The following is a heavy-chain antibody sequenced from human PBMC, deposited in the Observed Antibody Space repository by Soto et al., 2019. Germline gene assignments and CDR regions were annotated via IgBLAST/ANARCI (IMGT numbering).Heavy chain of an antibody. CDR1: GFTFSSYA. J-gene: IGHJ4*02. V-gene: IGHV3-64*01. CDR3: ARRGYSGYD. D-gene: IGHD5-12*01. Sequence: GGSLRLSCAASGFTFSSYAMHWLRQAPGKGLEYVSAISSNGGSTYYANSVKGRFTISRDNSKNTLYLQMGSLRAEDMAVYYCARRGYSGYDWGQGTLVTVSS. CDR2: ISSNGGST.